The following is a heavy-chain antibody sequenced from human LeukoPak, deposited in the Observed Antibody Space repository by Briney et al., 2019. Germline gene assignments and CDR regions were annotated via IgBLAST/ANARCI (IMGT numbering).Heavy chain of an antibody. J-gene: IGHJ4*02. CDR1: GFTFSSYG. Sequence: GGSLRLSCAAPGFTFSSYGMHWVRQAPGKGLEWVAVISYDGSNKYYADSVKGRFTISRDNSKNTLYLQMNSLRAEDTAVHYCAKIRVGPWDYWGQGTLVTVSS. V-gene: IGHV3-30*18. D-gene: IGHD2-15*01. CDR3: AKIRVGPWDY. CDR2: ISYDGSNK.